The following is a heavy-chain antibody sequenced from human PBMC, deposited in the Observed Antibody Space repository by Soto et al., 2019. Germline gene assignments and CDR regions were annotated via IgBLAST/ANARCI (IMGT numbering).Heavy chain of an antibody. Sequence: QVQLVESGGGVVQPGRSLRLSCAASGFTFSNNAMDWVRQAPGKGLEWVAVISYDGSNKYIAESVKGRFTISRDNSKNTLCLQMNSLRAEDTAVYYCARVTTTSAFSAMDVWGQGTTVTVSS. CDR3: ARVTTTSAFSAMDV. J-gene: IGHJ6*02. CDR1: GFTFSNNA. CDR2: ISYDGSNK. V-gene: IGHV3-30-3*01. D-gene: IGHD1-1*01.